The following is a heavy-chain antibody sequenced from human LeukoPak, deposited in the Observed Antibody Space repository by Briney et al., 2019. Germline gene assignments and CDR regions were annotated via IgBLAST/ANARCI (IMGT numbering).Heavy chain of an antibody. J-gene: IGHJ4*02. CDR1: GFTFSSYE. CDR2: ISSSGSTI. V-gene: IGHV3-48*03. Sequence: GGSLRLSCAASGFTFSSYEMNWVRQAPGKGLEWVSYISSSGSTIYYADSVKGRFTISRDNAKNSLYLQMNSLRAEDTAVYYCARGRSTGTTLRNYYFDYWGQGTLVTVSS. D-gene: IGHD1-7*01. CDR3: ARGRSTGTTLRNYYFDY.